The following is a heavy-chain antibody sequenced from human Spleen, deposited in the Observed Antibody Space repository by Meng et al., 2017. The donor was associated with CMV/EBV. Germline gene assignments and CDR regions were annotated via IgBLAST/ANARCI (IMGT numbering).Heavy chain of an antibody. D-gene: IGHD3-22*01. CDR3: ARRATYYYDSSNYRASYYFDH. Sequence: GGSLRLSCAASGFTFSSYSMSWVRQAPGKGLEWVSSISSSSSYIYYADSVKGRFTISRDNSKNTLYLQMNSLRAEDTAVYYCARRATYYYDSSNYRASYYFDHWGQGTLVTVSS. CDR2: ISSSSSYI. CDR1: GFTFSSYS. J-gene: IGHJ4*02. V-gene: IGHV3-21*01.